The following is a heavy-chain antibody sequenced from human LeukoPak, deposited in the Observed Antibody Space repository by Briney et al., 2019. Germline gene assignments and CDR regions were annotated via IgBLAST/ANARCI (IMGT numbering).Heavy chain of an antibody. CDR1: GYTFTSYG. Sequence: SVKVSCKASGYTFTSYGISWVLQAPGQGLEWMGRIIPIFGTANYAQKFQGRVTITTDESTSTAYMELSSLRSEDTAVYYCARDNSGWYYFDYWGQGTLVTVSS. CDR2: IIPIFGTA. D-gene: IGHD6-19*01. V-gene: IGHV1-69*05. CDR3: ARDNSGWYYFDY. J-gene: IGHJ4*02.